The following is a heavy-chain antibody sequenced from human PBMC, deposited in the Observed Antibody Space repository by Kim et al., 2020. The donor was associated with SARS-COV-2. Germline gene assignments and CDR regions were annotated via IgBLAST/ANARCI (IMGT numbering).Heavy chain of an antibody. J-gene: IGHJ6*02. Sequence: GGSLRLSCAASGFTFSSYSMNWVRQAPGKGLEWVSSISSSSSYIYYADSVKGRFTISRDNAKNSLYLQMNSLRAEDTAVYYCARDRHSSSWADYYYGMDVWGQGTTVTVSS. CDR3: ARDRHSSSWADYYYGMDV. CDR2: ISSSSSYI. V-gene: IGHV3-21*01. D-gene: IGHD6-6*01. CDR1: GFTFSSYS.